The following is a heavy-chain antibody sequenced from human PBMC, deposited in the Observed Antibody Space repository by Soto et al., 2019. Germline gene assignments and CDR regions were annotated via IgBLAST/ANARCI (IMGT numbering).Heavy chain of an antibody. CDR2: IIPIFDTA. J-gene: IGHJ5*02. D-gene: IGHD2-8*01. V-gene: IGHV1-69*13. Sequence: SVKVSCKTSGGTFSSYAISWVRQAPGQGLEWMGWIIPIFDTANYAQKFQGRVTITADESTSTAYMELSSLRSEDTAVYYCARRDRYCTNGVCYNWFDPWGQGTLVTVSS. CDR1: GGTFSSYA. CDR3: ARRDRYCTNGVCYNWFDP.